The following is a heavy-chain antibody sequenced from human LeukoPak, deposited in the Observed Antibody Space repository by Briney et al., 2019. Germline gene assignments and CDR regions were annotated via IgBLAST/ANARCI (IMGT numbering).Heavy chain of an antibody. D-gene: IGHD4-23*01. CDR1: VGTFSRYA. J-gene: IGHJ6*03. Sequence: SVNVSYKGSVGTFSRYAISWVRQAPGRGLEWMGGIIPIFGTANYAQKFQGRVTITTDESTSAAYMELSSLRSEDTAVYYCATPLDLDYGGNTPSYYYMDVWGKGTTVTVSS. V-gene: IGHV1-69*05. CDR3: ATPLDLDYGGNTPSYYYMDV. CDR2: IIPIFGTA.